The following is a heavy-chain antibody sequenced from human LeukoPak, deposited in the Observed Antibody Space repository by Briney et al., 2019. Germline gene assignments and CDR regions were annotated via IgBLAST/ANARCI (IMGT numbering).Heavy chain of an antibody. CDR1: GFTFSSYA. V-gene: IGHV3-23*01. Sequence: GGSLRLSCAASGFTFSSYAMSWVRQAPGKGLEWVSAISGSGGSTYYADSVKGRFTISRDNSKNTLYLQMNSLRAEDTAVYYCARDRSSGYYGLDYWGQGTLVTVSS. D-gene: IGHD3-22*01. J-gene: IGHJ4*02. CDR3: ARDRSSGYYGLDY. CDR2: ISGSGGST.